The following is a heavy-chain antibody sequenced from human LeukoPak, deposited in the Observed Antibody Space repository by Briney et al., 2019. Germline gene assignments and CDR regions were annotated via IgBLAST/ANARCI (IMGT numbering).Heavy chain of an antibody. CDR1: GFTFSDYY. CDR3: AKEGRLLWFGELYYYYMDV. CDR2: ISSIGSTI. V-gene: IGHV3-11*01. J-gene: IGHJ6*03. Sequence: PGGSLRLSCAASGFTFSDYYMSWIRQAPGKGLEWASYISSIGSTIYSAASVKGRFTISRDNAKSSLYLQMNSLRAEDTAVYYCAKEGRLLWFGELYYYYMDVWGKGTTVTISS. D-gene: IGHD3-10*01.